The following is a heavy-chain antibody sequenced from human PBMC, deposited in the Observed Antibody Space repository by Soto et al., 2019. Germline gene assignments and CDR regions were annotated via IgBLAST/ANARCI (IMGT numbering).Heavy chain of an antibody. Sequence: SDALSLTWTVSGGFLSRYYWLVIRHPPGKGMEWIGYIYYSGSTNYNPSLKSRVTISVDTSKNQFSLKLSSVTAADTAVYYCARDKYGSGCFPLRLYQNSMDVRGTATTGTLSS. CDR2: IYYSGST. V-gene: IGHV4-59*01. CDR1: GGFLSRYY. CDR3: ARDKYGSGCFPLRLYQNSMDV. J-gene: IGHJ6*03. D-gene: IGHD3-10*01.